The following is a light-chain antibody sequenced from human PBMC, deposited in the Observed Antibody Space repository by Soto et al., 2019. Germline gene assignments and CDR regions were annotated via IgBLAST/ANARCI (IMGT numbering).Light chain of an antibody. CDR1: QSVSSY. J-gene: IGKJ1*01. Sequence: EIVMTQSPATLSVSPGERATLSCRASQSVSSYLAWYHQKPGQAPRLLIYGASTRATGIPARFSGSGSGTEFTLTIKSLQSEDFAVYYCQQYNNWPRTFGQGTMVDI. V-gene: IGKV3-15*01. CDR2: GAS. CDR3: QQYNNWPRT.